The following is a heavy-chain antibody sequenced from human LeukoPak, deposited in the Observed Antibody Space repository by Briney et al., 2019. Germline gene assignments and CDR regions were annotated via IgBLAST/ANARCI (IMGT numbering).Heavy chain of an antibody. V-gene: IGHV3-33*01. CDR2: IWYDATNK. Sequence: GKSLRLSCSASGFTFSRHGMHWVRQAPGKGLEWVAVIWYDATNKYYADSVKGRFTVSRDNSKNTMYLQMNSPRAEDTAVYYCARGGDGYDYWGQGTLVTVSS. D-gene: IGHD5-24*01. CDR3: ARGGDGYDY. CDR1: GFTFSRHG. J-gene: IGHJ4*02.